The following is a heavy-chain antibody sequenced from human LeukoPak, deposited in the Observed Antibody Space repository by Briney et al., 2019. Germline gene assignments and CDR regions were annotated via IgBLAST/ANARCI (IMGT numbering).Heavy chain of an antibody. CDR1: GYSFTSSW. CDR3: AIYSDSYYFDH. J-gene: IGHJ4*02. V-gene: IGHV5-51*01. Sequence: GESLKISCKGSGYSFTSSWIGWVRQMPGKGLEWMGIIYPGVFDTRYSPSFQGQVTISADKSISTAYLQWSSLKASDTAMYYCAIYSDSYYFDHWGQGTLVTVSS. CDR2: IYPGVFDT. D-gene: IGHD2-21*02.